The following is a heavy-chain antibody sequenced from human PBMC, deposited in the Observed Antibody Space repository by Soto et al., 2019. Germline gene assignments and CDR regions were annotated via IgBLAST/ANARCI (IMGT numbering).Heavy chain of an antibody. J-gene: IGHJ4*02. Sequence: EVQLLESGGDLVQPGGSVTLSCAASGFSFSDFAMGWVRQAPGKGLEWVSSFRGGGGSTFYADSVRGRFTISRDNAKSTLYLQMNSLRAEDTAVYYCAKDLLIVATRNYWGQGTLVTVSS. CDR3: AKDLLIVATRNY. CDR1: GFSFSDFA. V-gene: IGHV3-23*01. D-gene: IGHD5-12*01. CDR2: FRGGGGST.